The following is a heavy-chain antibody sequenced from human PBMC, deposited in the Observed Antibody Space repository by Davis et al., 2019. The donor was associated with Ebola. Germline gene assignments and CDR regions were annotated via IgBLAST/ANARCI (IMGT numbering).Heavy chain of an antibody. V-gene: IGHV3-23*01. Sequence: GESLKISCAASGFIFSSYVMRWVRQAPGKGLEWVSTLGLGADTYYADSVKGRFTISRDNSKNTLYLQMNSLRVEDTAIYYCAKDTSNVWFDVWGPGTMVTVSS. CDR3: AKDTSNVWFDV. D-gene: IGHD6-19*01. CDR2: LGLGADT. CDR1: GFIFSSYV. J-gene: IGHJ3*01.